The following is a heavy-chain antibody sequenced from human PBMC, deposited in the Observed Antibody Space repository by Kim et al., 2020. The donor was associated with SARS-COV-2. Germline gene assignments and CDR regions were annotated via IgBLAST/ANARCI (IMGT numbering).Heavy chain of an antibody. V-gene: IGHV4-39*01. CDR3: ARQTSLWSGDDNDC. CDR1: GGSISSSRYY. D-gene: IGHD3-10*01. Sequence: SETLSRTCTVSGGSISSSRYYWGWVRQPPGKGLEWIATMYYTGRTYYNPSLESRVTLSVDTSKNGVSLKLTSVTAADTAVYYCARQTSLWSGDDNDCWGQGTLVTVSS. CDR2: MYYTGRT. J-gene: IGHJ4*02.